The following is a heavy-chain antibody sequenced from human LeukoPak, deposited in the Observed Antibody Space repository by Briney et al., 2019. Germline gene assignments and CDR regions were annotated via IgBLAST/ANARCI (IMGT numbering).Heavy chain of an antibody. CDR3: ARAPPPRYSGSYHPYDYYFDY. CDR1: GFTVSSNF. Sequence: PGGSLRLSCGVSGFTVSSNFMNWVRQSPGKGLEWVSVIYSDTSTYYADSVKGRFTISRDSSKNTLFLQMNSLRAEDTAVYYCARAPPPRYSGSYHPYDYYFDYWGQGTLVTVSS. CDR2: IYSDTST. V-gene: IGHV3-53*01. J-gene: IGHJ4*02. D-gene: IGHD1-26*01.